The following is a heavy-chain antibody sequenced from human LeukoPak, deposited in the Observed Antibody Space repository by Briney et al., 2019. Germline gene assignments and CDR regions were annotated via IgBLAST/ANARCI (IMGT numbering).Heavy chain of an antibody. CDR2: IYSSGGT. D-gene: IGHD3-9*01. CDR1: GFTVSSNY. V-gene: IGHV3-53*01. CDR3: AAYYDILTEDAY. J-gene: IGHJ4*02. Sequence: GGSLRLSCAASGFTVSSNYMSWVRQAPGKGLEWVSAIYSSGGTYYADSVKGRFTISRYNCKNTLYLQMTSLRAEDTAVYYCAAYYDILTEDAYWGQGTLVTVSS.